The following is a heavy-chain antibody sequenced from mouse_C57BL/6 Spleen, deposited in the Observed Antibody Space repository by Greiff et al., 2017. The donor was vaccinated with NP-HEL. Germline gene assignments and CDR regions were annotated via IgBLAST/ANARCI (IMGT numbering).Heavy chain of an antibody. D-gene: IGHD1-1*01. CDR2: IDPESGDT. V-gene: IGHV14-4*01. CDR3: TRSYGPFAY. J-gene: IGHJ3*01. Sequence: EVQLQQSGAELVRPGASVKLSCTASGFNIKDDYMHWVKQRPEQGLEWIGWIDPESGDTEYASKFQGKATITADTSSNTAYLQLSSLTSEDTAVYYCTRSYGPFAYWGQGTLVTVSA. CDR1: GFNIKDDY.